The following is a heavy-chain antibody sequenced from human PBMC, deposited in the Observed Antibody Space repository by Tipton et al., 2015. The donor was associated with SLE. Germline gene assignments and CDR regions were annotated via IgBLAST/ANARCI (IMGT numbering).Heavy chain of an antibody. J-gene: IGHJ4*02. V-gene: IGHV3-7*04. CDR2: IKQDGSEK. Sequence: SLRLSCAASGFTFSSYWMSWVRQAPGKGLEWVANIKQDGSEKYYVDSVKGRFTISRDNAKNSLYLQMNSLRAEDTAVYYCARGYSGSRGDYFDYWGQGALVTVSS. CDR1: GFTFSSYW. D-gene: IGHD1-26*01. CDR3: ARGYSGSRGDYFDY.